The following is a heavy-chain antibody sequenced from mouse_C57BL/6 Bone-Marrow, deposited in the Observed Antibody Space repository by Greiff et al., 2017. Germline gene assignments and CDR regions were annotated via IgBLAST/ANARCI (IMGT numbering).Heavy chain of an antibody. CDR1: GYTFTDYN. V-gene: IGHV1-22*01. J-gene: IGHJ1*03. CDR3: ARDYGSSYWYFDV. D-gene: IGHD1-1*01. Sequence: EVQLVESGPELVKPGASVKMSCKASGYTFTDYNMHWVKQSHGKSLEWIGYINPNNGGTSYNQKFKGKATLTVNKSSSTAYMELRSLTSEDSAVXYCARDYGSSYWYFDVWGTGTTVTVSS. CDR2: INPNNGGT.